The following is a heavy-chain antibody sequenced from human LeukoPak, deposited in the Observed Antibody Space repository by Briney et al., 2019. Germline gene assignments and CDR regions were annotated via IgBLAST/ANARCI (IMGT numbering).Heavy chain of an antibody. D-gene: IGHD3-10*02. CDR3: AKDHVLAPWTPFDY. CDR2: ISGSGGST. CDR1: GFTISSYA. J-gene: IGHJ4*02. Sequence: PGGSLRLSCAASGFTISSYAMSWVRQAPGKGLEWVSAISGSGGSTYYADSVKGRFAISRDNSKNTLYLQMNSLRAEDTAVYYCAKDHVLAPWTPFDYWGQGTLVTVSS. V-gene: IGHV3-23*01.